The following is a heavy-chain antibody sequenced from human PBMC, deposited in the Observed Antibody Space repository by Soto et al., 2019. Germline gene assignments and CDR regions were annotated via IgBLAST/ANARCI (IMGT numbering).Heavy chain of an antibody. CDR3: ARDIRLSTVNHHWLAP. V-gene: IGHV4-61*01. Sequence: PSETLSLTCTVSGVSVSSNSFYWSWIRQAPGKGPEWIGHIYHSGSTNYNPSLQSRVTISVDTSKNQFYLKLSSVTAADTAVYYCARDIRLSTVNHHWLAPGGKGHLVTVS. J-gene: IGHJ5*02. D-gene: IGHD4-4*01. CDR2: IYHSGST. CDR1: GVSVSSNSFY.